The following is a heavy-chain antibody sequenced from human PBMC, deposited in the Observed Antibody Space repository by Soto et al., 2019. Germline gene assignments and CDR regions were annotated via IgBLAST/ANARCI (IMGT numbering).Heavy chain of an antibody. CDR3: ARDLPLLWFGELSTFDY. CDR1: GFTFSSYW. Sequence: GGSLRLSCAASGFTFSSYWMSWVRQAPGKGLEWVANIKKDGSEKYYVDSVKGRFTISRDNAKNSLYLQMNSLRAEDTAVYYCARDLPLLWFGELSTFDYWGQGTLVTVSS. J-gene: IGHJ4*02. V-gene: IGHV3-7*01. D-gene: IGHD3-10*01. CDR2: IKKDGSEK.